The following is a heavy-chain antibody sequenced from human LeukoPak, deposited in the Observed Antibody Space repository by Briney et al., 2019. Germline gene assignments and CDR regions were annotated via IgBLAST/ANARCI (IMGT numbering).Heavy chain of an antibody. Sequence: PSGTLSLTCAVSGGSISSSNWWSWVRQPPGKGLEWIGEIYHSGSTNYNPSLKSRVTISVDKSKNQFSLKLSSVTAADTAVYYCARDYGDSSGYYYRKPDAFDIWGQGTMVTVSS. CDR3: ARDYGDSSGYYYRKPDAFDI. CDR2: IYHSGST. CDR1: GGSISSSNW. V-gene: IGHV4-4*02. D-gene: IGHD3-22*01. J-gene: IGHJ3*02.